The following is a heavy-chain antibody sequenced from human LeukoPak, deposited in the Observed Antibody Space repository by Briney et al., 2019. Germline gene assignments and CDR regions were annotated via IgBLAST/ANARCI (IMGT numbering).Heavy chain of an antibody. V-gene: IGHV7-4-1*02. D-gene: IGHD5-18*01. CDR1: GYTFTSYA. CDR3: ARGADTAMVTGLGY. CDR2: INTNTGNP. Sequence: ASVKVSCKASGYTFTSYAMNRVRQAPGQGLEWMGWINTNTGNPTYAQGFTGRFVFSLDTSVSTAYLQISSLRAEDTAVYYCARGADTAMVTGLGYWGQGTLVTVSS. J-gene: IGHJ4*02.